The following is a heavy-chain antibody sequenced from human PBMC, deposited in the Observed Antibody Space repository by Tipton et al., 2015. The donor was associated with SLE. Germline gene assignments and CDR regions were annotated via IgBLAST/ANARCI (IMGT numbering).Heavy chain of an antibody. CDR3: ARPRYDSWAFDI. CDR1: GGSISSSSYF. J-gene: IGHJ3*02. Sequence: TLSLTCTVSGGSISSSSYFWGWIRQPPGKGLEWFGNIYYTGSTYYNPSLKSRVTISVDTSKNQFSRKLSSGTAADTAVYYCARPRYDSWAFDIWGQGTMVTVSS. CDR2: IYYTGST. V-gene: IGHV4-39*01. D-gene: IGHD3-16*02.